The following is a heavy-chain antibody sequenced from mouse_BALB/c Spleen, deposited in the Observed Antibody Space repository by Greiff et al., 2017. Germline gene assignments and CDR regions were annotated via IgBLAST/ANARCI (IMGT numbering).Heavy chain of an antibody. J-gene: IGHJ3*01. Sequence: LQESGPELVKPGASVKMSCKASGYTFTSYVMHWVKQKPGQGLEWIGYINPYNDGTKYNEKFKGKATLTSDKSSSTAYMELSSLTSEDSAVYYCARSGDYDDPSWFAYWGQGTLVTVSA. CDR3: ARSGDYDDPSWFAY. D-gene: IGHD2-4*01. CDR2: INPYNDGT. CDR1: GYTFTSYV. V-gene: IGHV1-14*01.